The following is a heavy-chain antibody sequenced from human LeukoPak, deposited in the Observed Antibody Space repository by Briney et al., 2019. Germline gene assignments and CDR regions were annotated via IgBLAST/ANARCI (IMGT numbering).Heavy chain of an antibody. D-gene: IGHD3-22*01. CDR3: ARGYDNSDYTKTGTVNWYYP. J-gene: IGHJ5*02. CDR2: INPSGSIT. CDR1: GYTFSSYY. V-gene: IGHV1-46*01. Sequence: ASVKVSCKASGYTFSSYYMNWVRQAPGQGLEWMGIINPSGSITKYAQKFQGRVTMTRDVSMNTVYMKLRRLTSEDTAVYYCARGYDNSDYTKTGTVNWYYPWGQGTLVTVST.